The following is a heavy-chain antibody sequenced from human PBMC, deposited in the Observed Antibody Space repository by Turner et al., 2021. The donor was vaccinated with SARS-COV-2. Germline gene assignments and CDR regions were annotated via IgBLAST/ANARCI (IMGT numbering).Heavy chain of an antibody. CDR1: GYTLTELS. CDR3: ATGYAYCGGDCSIDY. V-gene: IGHV1-24*01. Sequence: QVQLVQSGAEVKKPGASVKVSCTVSGYTLTELSMHWVRQAPGKGLEWMGGFDPEDAETIYAQKFQGRVTMTEDTSADTAYMELSSLRSEDTAVDYCATGYAYCGGDCSIDYWGQGTLVTVSS. CDR2: FDPEDAET. D-gene: IGHD2-21*02. J-gene: IGHJ4*02.